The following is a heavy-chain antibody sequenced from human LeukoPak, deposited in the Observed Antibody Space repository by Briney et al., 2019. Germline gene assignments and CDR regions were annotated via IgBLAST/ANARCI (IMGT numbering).Heavy chain of an antibody. CDR1: GGSIITNDYW. J-gene: IGHJ6*03. CDR2: IDHAGTT. V-gene: IGHV4-39*07. Sequence: SETLSLTCVVSGGSIITNDYWWGWIRQPPGKGLEWIGTIDHAGTTFYNVSLKSRVTISVDTSKNQFSLKLSSVTAADTAVYYCARGGRITIFGVVIKTQLYYYMDVWGKGTTVTVSS. D-gene: IGHD3-3*01. CDR3: ARGGRITIFGVVIKTQLYYYMDV.